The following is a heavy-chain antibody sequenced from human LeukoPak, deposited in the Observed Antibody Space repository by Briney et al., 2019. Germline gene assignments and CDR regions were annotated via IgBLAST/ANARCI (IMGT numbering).Heavy chain of an antibody. V-gene: IGHV4-61*02. D-gene: IGHD2-21*02. CDR1: GGSISSGSYY. CDR3: ARDGHCGGDCYDFDY. Sequence: SETLSLTCTVSGGSISSGSYYWSWIRQPAGKGLEWIGRIYTSGSTNYNPSLKSRVTISVDTSKNQFSLKLSSVTAADTAVYYCARDGHCGGDCYDFDYWGQGTLVTVSS. J-gene: IGHJ4*02. CDR2: IYTSGST.